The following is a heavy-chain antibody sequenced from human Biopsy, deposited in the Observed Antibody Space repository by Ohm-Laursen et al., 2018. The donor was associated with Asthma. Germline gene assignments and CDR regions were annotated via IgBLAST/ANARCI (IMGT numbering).Heavy chain of an antibody. CDR3: ARAQDYYDSRGYYRSFDY. D-gene: IGHD3-22*01. J-gene: IGHJ4*02. Sequence: SQTLSLTCIVSYGSITSGGYYWTWIRQHPGKGLEWIGFIYYSGSTYYNPSLKGRVSISIDTSKNQFSLKLSSVTAADTAVYYCARAQDYYDSRGYYRSFDYWGQGTLVTVSS. V-gene: IGHV4-31*03. CDR2: IYYSGST. CDR1: YGSITSGGYY.